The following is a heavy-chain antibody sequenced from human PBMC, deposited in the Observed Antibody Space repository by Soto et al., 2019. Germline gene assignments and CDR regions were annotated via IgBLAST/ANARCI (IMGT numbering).Heavy chain of an antibody. CDR2: IYSDGRT. CDR3: ARELWSSAWKNYFEY. V-gene: IGHV3-53*01. J-gene: IGHJ4*02. D-gene: IGHD6-19*01. CDR1: GFIVSSDY. Sequence: GGSLRLSCAASGFIVSSDYMSWVRQAPGKGLEWVSVIYSDGRTYYADSVKGRFTISRDNYENTLYLQMNSLRAEDTALYYCARELWSSAWKNYFEYWGRGTLVTVSS.